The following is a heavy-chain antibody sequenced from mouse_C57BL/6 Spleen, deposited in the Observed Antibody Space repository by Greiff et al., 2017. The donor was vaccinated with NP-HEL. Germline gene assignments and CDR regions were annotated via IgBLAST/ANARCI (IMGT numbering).Heavy chain of an antibody. CDR3: ARDRSYGSRYYYAMDY. CDR1: GFTFSSYA. D-gene: IGHD1-1*01. V-gene: IGHV5-4*01. J-gene: IGHJ4*01. CDR2: ISDGGSYT. Sequence: DVHLVESGGGLVKPGGSLKLSCAASGFTFSSYAMSWVRQTPEKRLEWVATISDGGSYTYYPDNVKGRFPISSDNAKNNLYLQMSQLKSEDTAMYYCARDRSYGSRYYYAMDYWGKGTSVTVSS.